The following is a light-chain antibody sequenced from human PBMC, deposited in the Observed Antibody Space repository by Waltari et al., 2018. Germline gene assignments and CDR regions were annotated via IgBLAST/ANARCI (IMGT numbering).Light chain of an antibody. CDR3: QQYYSTPPRT. V-gene: IGKV4-1*01. CDR1: QSVLYSSNNKNY. CDR2: WAS. Sequence: DLVMTQSPDPLAVSLGERATLNCKSSQSVLYSSNNKNYLAWYQQKPGQPPKLLIYWASTRESGVPDRFSGSGSGTDFTLTISSLQAEDVAVYYCQQYYSTPPRTFGQGTKVEIK. J-gene: IGKJ1*01.